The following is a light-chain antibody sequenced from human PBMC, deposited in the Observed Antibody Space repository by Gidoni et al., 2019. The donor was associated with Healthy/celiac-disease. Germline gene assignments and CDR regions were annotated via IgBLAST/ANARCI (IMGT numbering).Light chain of an antibody. CDR3: NSRDSSGNHRGV. Sequence: FNLTRTLAFSLPLGQTVRITCQGASLRSYYASWYQQKPGQAPVLVIYGKNNRPSGIPDRFSGPSSGNTASLTITGAQAEDEADYYCNSRDSSGNHRGVFGGGTKLTVL. V-gene: IGLV3-19*01. CDR2: GKN. J-gene: IGLJ2*01. CDR1: SLRSYY.